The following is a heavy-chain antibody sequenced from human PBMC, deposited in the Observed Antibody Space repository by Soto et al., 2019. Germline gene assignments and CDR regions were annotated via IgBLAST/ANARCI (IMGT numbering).Heavy chain of an antibody. J-gene: IGHJ4*02. V-gene: IGHV3-72*01. CDR3: VTGMSAVGY. CDR1: GFTLSDHY. Sequence: EVQLVESGGGLVQPGGSLRLSCAASGFTLSDHYMDWVRQAPGKGLEWVGRTKHKTENFATQYAASVEGRFTISRDDSKNLLDLQMNSLKTEDTAVYYCVTGMSAVGYWGQGTLVTVAS. CDR2: TKHKTENFAT. D-gene: IGHD6-13*01.